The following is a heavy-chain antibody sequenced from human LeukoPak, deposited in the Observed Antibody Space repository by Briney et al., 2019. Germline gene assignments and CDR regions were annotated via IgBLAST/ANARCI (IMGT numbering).Heavy chain of an antibody. Sequence: GGSLRLSCAASGFTFSTYAMSWVRQAPGKGLEWVSAISGGGGSTYYAASVKGRFTISRDNSKNTLYLQMNGLRAEDTAVYYCAKIQGDYTVYYFYGMDVWGQGTTVTVSS. J-gene: IGHJ6*02. CDR2: ISGGGGST. CDR3: AKIQGDYTVYYFYGMDV. V-gene: IGHV3-23*01. D-gene: IGHD4-17*01. CDR1: GFTFSTYA.